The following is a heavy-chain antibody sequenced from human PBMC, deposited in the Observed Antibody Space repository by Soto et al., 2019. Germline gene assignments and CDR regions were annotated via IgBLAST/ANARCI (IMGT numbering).Heavy chain of an antibody. V-gene: IGHV1-18*04. D-gene: IGHD3-22*01. CDR1: GYTFTSYG. J-gene: IGHJ6*02. CDR2: ISAYNGNT. CDR3: ARSGRGMTMIVVVPLEV. Sequence: GASVKVSCTASGYTFTSYGISWVRQAPGQGLEWMGWISAYNGNTIYERKFEGRVSMTVDTSTKTASMELRGLRADDTALYFCARSGRGMTMIVVVPLEVWGQGTAVTVSS.